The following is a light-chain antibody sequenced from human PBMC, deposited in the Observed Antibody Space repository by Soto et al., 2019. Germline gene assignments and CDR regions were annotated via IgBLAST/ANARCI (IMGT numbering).Light chain of an antibody. CDR2: DNN. J-gene: IGLJ3*02. V-gene: IGLV1-51*01. Sequence: QSLLTQPPSVSAAPGQTVTISCSGGASNVGSNYVSWYQHLPGAAPRLLIYDNNKRSSGIPDRFSGSKSGTSATLGITGLQPGDEADYYCGTWDSGLSAGLFGGGTKLTVL. CDR3: GTWDSGLSAGL. CDR1: ASNVGSNY.